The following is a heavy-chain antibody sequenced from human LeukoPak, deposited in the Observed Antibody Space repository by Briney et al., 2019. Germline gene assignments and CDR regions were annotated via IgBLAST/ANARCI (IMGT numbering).Heavy chain of an antibody. Sequence: GGSLRLSCAASGFTFDDYAMHWVRQAPGKGLEWVSGISWNSGSIGYADSVKGRFTISRDNVKNSLYLQMNSLRAEDTALYYCAKDQKYGDYQGAWFDPWGQGTLVTVSS. D-gene: IGHD4-17*01. CDR2: ISWNSGSI. CDR3: AKDQKYGDYQGAWFDP. V-gene: IGHV3-9*01. CDR1: GFTFDDYA. J-gene: IGHJ5*02.